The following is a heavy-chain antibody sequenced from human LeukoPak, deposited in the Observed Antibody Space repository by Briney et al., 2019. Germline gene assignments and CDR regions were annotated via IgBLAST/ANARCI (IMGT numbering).Heavy chain of an antibody. CDR2: ISGSGGTT. Sequence: GGSLRLSCSASGFTFSSYAMSWVRQAPGKGLEWVSSISGSGGTTYYADSVKGRFTISRDNPNNTLDLQMNSLTAEDTAVYYCAKGPVAVAGYYFDHWGQGTLVTVSS. J-gene: IGHJ4*02. CDR3: AKGPVAVAGYYFDH. CDR1: GFTFSSYA. D-gene: IGHD6-19*01. V-gene: IGHV3-23*01.